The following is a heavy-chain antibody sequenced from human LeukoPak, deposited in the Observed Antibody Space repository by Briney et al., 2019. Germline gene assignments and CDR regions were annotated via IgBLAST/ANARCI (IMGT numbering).Heavy chain of an antibody. CDR1: GYTFTSYG. D-gene: IGHD4-17*01. V-gene: IGHV1-18*01. CDR2: ISAYNGNT. CDR3: ARVTQTDYDFDY. J-gene: IGHJ4*02. Sequence: GASVKVSCKASGYTFTSYGISWVRQAPGQGLEWMGWISAYNGNTDYAQKLQGRVTMTTDTSTSTAYMELRSRRSDDTAVYYCARVTQTDYDFDYWGQGTLVTVSS.